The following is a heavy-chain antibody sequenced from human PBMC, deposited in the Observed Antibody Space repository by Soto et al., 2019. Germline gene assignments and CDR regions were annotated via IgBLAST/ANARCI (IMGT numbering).Heavy chain of an antibody. CDR2: ISDSGGSS. J-gene: IGHJ1*01. CDR1: GFSFGNYL. V-gene: IGHV3-23*01. CDR3: TKGGDSWSGYAQH. D-gene: IGHD3-3*01. Sequence: EVQLLQSGGGLVQPGGSLRLSCAASGFSFGNYLMNWVRQAPGKGLEWVSGISDSGGSSSSADSVKGRFTVSRDNSKNTLYLQMDSLTGDDTAVYYCTKGGDSWSGYAQHWGQGALVTVAS.